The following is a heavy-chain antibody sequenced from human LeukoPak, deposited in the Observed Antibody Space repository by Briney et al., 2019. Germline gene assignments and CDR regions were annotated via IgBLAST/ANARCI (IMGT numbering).Heavy chain of an antibody. CDR3: AKVGITMVRGVRDAFDI. V-gene: IGHV3-23*01. CDR2: ISGSGGST. Sequence: GGTLRLSCAASGFTFSSYGMSWVRQAPGKGLEWVSAISGSGGSTYYADSVKGRFTISRDNSKNTLYLQMNSLRAEDTAVYYCAKVGITMVRGVRDAFDIWGQGTMVTVSS. CDR1: GFTFSSYG. J-gene: IGHJ3*02. D-gene: IGHD3-10*01.